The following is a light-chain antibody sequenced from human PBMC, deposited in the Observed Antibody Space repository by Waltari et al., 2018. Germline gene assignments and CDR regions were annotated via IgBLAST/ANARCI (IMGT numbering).Light chain of an antibody. CDR3: GTWDSSLSDVI. Sequence: QSVLTQPPSVSAAPGQKVTISCSGSRSNIGKNYVTWYQHLPGTAPKLLIYDNNKRFSGIPDRFSGSKSGTSATLGITGLQTGDEADYYCGTWDSSLSDVIFGGGTKLTVL. J-gene: IGLJ2*01. CDR1: RSNIGKNY. CDR2: DNN. V-gene: IGLV1-51*01.